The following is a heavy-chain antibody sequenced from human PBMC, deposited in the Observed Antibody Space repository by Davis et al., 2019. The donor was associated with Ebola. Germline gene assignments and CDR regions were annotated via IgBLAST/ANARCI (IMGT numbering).Heavy chain of an antibody. V-gene: IGHV4-34*01. CDR2: INHSGST. D-gene: IGHD2-8*02. J-gene: IGHJ6*02. CDR3: ARGLVLVHYGMDV. Sequence: SETLSLTCAVYGGSFSGYYWSWIRQPPGKGLEWIGEINHSGSTNYNPSLKSRVTISVDTSKNQFSLKLNSVTPEDTAVYYCARGLVLVHYGMDVWGQGTTVTVSS. CDR1: GGSFSGYY.